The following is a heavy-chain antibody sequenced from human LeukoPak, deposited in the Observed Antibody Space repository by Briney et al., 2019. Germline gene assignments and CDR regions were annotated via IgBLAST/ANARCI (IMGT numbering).Heavy chain of an antibody. CDR3: ARGSSYTSSWHEDY. Sequence: ASVKVSCKASGYSFTSYGISWVRQAPGQGLEWVGWISPHNGLANYAQKLQGRVTMTTDTSTSTAYMELRNLISDDTAVYFCARGSSYTSSWHEDYWGQGTLVTVSS. D-gene: IGHD6-13*01. CDR1: GYSFTSYG. J-gene: IGHJ4*02. CDR2: ISPHNGLA. V-gene: IGHV1-18*04.